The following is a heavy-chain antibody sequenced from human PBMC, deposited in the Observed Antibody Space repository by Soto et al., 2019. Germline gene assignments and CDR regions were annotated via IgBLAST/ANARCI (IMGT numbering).Heavy chain of an antibody. CDR3: AKGGRQWLVTSDFKY. V-gene: IGHV4-31*03. CDR1: GGSISSGGYY. D-gene: IGHD6-19*01. CDR2: IYYSGST. J-gene: IGHJ4*02. Sequence: SETLSLTCTVSGGSISSGGYYWSWIRQHPGKGLEWIGYIYYSGSTYYNPSLKSRVTISVDTSKNQFSLKLSSVTAADTAVYYCAKGGRQWLVTSDFKYWGQGALVTVSS.